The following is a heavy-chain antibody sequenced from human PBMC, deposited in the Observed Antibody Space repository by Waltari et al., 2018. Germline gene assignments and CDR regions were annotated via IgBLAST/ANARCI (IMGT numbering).Heavy chain of an antibody. J-gene: IGHJ2*01. V-gene: IGHV3-30*16. CDR3: ASPTDYGDPTYWYFDL. Sequence: QVQLVQSGAEVKKPGSSVKVSCKASGGTFSSYAISWVRQAPGQGLEWVAVISFDGNKKYYADSVKGRFTISGDNSKDTRYLQMNNLRTEDTALYYCASPTDYGDPTYWYFDLWGRGTLVTVSS. D-gene: IGHD4-17*01. CDR2: ISFDGNKK. CDR1: GGTFSSYA.